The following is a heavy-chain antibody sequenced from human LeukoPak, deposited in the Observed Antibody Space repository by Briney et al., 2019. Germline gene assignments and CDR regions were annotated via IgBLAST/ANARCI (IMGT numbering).Heavy chain of an antibody. V-gene: IGHV4-34*01. CDR2: INHSGST. J-gene: IGHJ6*02. Sequence: SETLSLTCAVYGGSFSGYYWSWLRQPPGKGLEWIGEINHSGSTNYNPSLKSRVTISVDTSKNQFSLKLSSVTAADTAVYYCARARRYCSSTSCYKGYYYGMDVWGQGTTVTVSS. CDR1: GGSFSGYY. D-gene: IGHD2-2*02. CDR3: ARARRYCSSTSCYKGYYYGMDV.